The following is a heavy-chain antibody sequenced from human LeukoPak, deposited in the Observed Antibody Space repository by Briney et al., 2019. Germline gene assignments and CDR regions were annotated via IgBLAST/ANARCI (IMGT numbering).Heavy chain of an antibody. Sequence: GSLRLSCAASGFTFSSYWMSWIRQPPGKGLEWIGYIYYSGSTNYNPSLKSRVTISVDTSKNQFSLKLSSVTAADTAVYYCARGPIVVVQEYYFDYWGQGTLVTVSS. J-gene: IGHJ4*02. D-gene: IGHD2-2*01. CDR2: IYYSGST. CDR3: ARGPIVVVQEYYFDY. V-gene: IGHV4-59*01. CDR1: GFTFSSYW.